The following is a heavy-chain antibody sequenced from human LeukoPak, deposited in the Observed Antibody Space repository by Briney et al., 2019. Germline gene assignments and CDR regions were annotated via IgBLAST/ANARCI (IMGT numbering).Heavy chain of an antibody. D-gene: IGHD4-17*01. CDR1: GYNFTTYW. V-gene: IGHV5-51*01. Sequence: GESLKISCKGSGYNFTTYWIRWVRQMPGKGLEWMWIIYPGDSDTIYGPSFQGQVTISADKSINTAYLQWSSLKASDTAMYYCARLSRETTVTTWFDPWGHGTLVTVSS. CDR2: IYPGDSDT. J-gene: IGHJ5*02. CDR3: ARLSRETTVTTWFDP.